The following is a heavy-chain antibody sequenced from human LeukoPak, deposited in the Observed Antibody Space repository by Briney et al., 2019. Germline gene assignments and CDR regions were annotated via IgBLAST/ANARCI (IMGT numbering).Heavy chain of an antibody. J-gene: IGHJ4*02. CDR3: ASTATPNYDFWSGYLDY. CDR2: VSTNGDVT. Sequence: GGSLRLSCVASGLTFNSHSTSWVRQAPGMGLEWVSVVSTNGDVTFYADSVKGRFTISRDNSKNTLFLQMNSLRAEDTAVYYCASTATPNYDFWSGYLDYWGQGTLVTVSS. CDR1: GLTFNSHS. D-gene: IGHD3-3*01. V-gene: IGHV3-23*01.